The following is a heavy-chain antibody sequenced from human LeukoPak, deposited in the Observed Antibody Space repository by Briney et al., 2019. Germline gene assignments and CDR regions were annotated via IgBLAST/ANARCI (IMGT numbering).Heavy chain of an antibody. D-gene: IGHD1-26*01. Sequence: SETLSLTCSVSDGSINSYYWNWIRRPPGKELEWIGYIYYNGNTNYSPSLKSRVTMSVDTSKNLFSLKVSSVTAADTAVYYCARGRSNYYGMDVWGQGTTVTVSS. J-gene: IGHJ6*02. CDR2: IYYNGNT. V-gene: IGHV4-59*01. CDR1: DGSINSYY. CDR3: ARGRSNYYGMDV.